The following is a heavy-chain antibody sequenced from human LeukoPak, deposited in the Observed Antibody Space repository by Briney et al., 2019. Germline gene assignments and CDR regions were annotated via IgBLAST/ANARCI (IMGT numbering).Heavy chain of an antibody. CDR3: ARHPSPQLHHFDY. V-gene: IGHV1-46*01. CDR2: INPTGDST. Sequence: GASVKVSCKASGYTFTNYYIHWVRQAPGQGLEWMGIINPTGDSTTYAQKFQGGVTMTRDTSTNTVYMELSSLRSDDTAVYYCARHPSPQLHHFDYWGQGTLVTVSS. J-gene: IGHJ4*02. D-gene: IGHD2-2*01. CDR1: GYTFTNYY.